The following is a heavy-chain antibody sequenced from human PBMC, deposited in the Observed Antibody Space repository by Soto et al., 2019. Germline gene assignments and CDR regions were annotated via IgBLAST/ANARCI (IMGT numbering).Heavy chain of an antibody. Sequence: GGSLRLSCAAAGVTCRSYAMSWVRQAQGKGLEWVSAISGSGGSTYYADSVKGRFTISRDNSKNTLYLQMNSLRAEDTAVYYCAKGIAVAQYYYYGMDVWGQGTTVTVSS. CDR2: ISGSGGST. CDR1: GVTCRSYA. CDR3: AKGIAVAQYYYYGMDV. J-gene: IGHJ6*02. D-gene: IGHD6-19*01. V-gene: IGHV3-23*01.